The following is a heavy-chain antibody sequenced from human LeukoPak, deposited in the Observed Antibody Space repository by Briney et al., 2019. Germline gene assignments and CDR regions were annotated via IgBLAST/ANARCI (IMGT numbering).Heavy chain of an antibody. D-gene: IGHD6-19*01. Sequence: GASVKVSCKASGYTFTRHYIQRVRQAPGQGLEWMGIINPSGGSTSYAQKFQGTVTLTRDTSTSTVYMELSSLRSEDTAVYYCARERGVAVAGEGVDPWGQGTLVTVSS. J-gene: IGHJ5*02. CDR2: INPSGGST. CDR1: GYTFTRHY. V-gene: IGHV1-46*01. CDR3: ARERGVAVAGEGVDP.